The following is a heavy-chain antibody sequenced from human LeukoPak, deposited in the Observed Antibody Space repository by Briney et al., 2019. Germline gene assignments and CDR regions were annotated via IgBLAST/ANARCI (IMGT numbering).Heavy chain of an antibody. D-gene: IGHD3-22*01. CDR3: ARGALGYYYDSGGSLGP. J-gene: IGHJ5*02. Sequence: SETLSLTCAVYGGSFSGYYWSWIRQPPGKGLEWIGEINHSGSTNYNPSHKSRVTISVDTSKNRFSLKLSSVTAADTAVYYCARGALGYYYDSGGSLGPWGQGTLVTVSS. CDR1: GGSFSGYY. CDR2: INHSGST. V-gene: IGHV4-34*01.